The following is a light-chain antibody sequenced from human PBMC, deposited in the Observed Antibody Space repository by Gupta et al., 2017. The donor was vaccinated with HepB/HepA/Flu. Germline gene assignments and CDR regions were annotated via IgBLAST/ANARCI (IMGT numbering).Light chain of an antibody. J-gene: IGKJ4*01. CDR2: RVS. CDR1: QNLLFSDGNTF. Sequence: DAVLTQSPLSLPVTLGQSASISCRSSQNLLFSDGNTFLHWFQQRPGQSPRRLIYRVSNRDSGVPDRFSGSGSGTXFTLKIXSVAAEHIGVYYCGQCKHWPLSFGXGTKVEIK. V-gene: IGKV2-30*01. CDR3: GQCKHWPLS.